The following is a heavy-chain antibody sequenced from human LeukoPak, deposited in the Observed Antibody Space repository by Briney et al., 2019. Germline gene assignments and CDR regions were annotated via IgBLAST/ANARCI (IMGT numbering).Heavy chain of an antibody. D-gene: IGHD4/OR15-4a*01. Sequence: PGGPLRLSCAASGFTFSDYAMNWLRQAPGKGLEWVTGISYGGQNTFYADSVKGRFTISRDNLRNTLNLALNSLRAEDTAVYYCAKDPRPYGESVGGYHFDYWGQGILVTVSS. CDR2: ISYGGQNT. V-gene: IGHV3-23*01. CDR1: GFTFSDYA. CDR3: AKDPRPYGESVGGYHFDY. J-gene: IGHJ4*02.